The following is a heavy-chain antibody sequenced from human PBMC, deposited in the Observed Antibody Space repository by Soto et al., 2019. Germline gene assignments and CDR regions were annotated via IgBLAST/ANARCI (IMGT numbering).Heavy chain of an antibody. D-gene: IGHD5-12*01. CDR3: ARDGQYRTDGFDI. V-gene: IGHV3-23*01. Sequence: EAQLLESGGELVEPGGSLRLSCAASGFTYSSHGMSWVRQAPGKGLEWIAGLSRGGGSTYYADSVKGRFTISRDNSKNTLDLIMNSLRVEHTALYYCARDGQYRTDGFDIWGQGTMVTVSS. CDR2: LSRGGGST. J-gene: IGHJ3*02. CDR1: GFTYSSHG.